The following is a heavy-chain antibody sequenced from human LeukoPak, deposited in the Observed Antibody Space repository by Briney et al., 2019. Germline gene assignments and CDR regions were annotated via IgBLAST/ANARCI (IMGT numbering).Heavy chain of an antibody. CDR1: GYTFTGYY. CDR3: ARDRDDSSGYYRETVFDY. Sequence: VASMKVSCKASGYTFTGYYMHWVRQAPGQGLEWMGWINPNSGGTNYAQKFQGRVTMTRDTSISTAYMELSRLRSDDTAVYYCARDRDDSSGYYRETVFDYWGQGTLVTVSS. D-gene: IGHD3-22*01. J-gene: IGHJ4*02. CDR2: INPNSGGT. V-gene: IGHV1-2*02.